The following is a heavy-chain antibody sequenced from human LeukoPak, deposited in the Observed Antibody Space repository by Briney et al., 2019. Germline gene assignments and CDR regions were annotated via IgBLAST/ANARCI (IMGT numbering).Heavy chain of an antibody. J-gene: IGHJ5*02. CDR1: GGSITSYY. CDR2: IYYSGST. V-gene: IGHV4-59*08. CDR3: ARHPDYYDSSGSNWFDP. D-gene: IGHD3-22*01. Sequence: SETLSLTCTVSGGSITSYYWNWIRQPPGKGLEWIGYIYYSGSTNYNPSLNSRVTISVDTSKNQFSLRLSSVTAADTAAYYCARHPDYYDSSGSNWFDPWGQGTLVTVSS.